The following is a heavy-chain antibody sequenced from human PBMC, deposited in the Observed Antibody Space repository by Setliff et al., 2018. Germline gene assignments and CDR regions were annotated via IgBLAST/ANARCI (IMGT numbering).Heavy chain of an antibody. V-gene: IGHV2-70*11. CDR1: GFSLSTSGMC. CDR2: IDWDDDK. CDR3: ARMRSRNYGSGSYWLDY. Sequence: PSQTLTLTCTFSGFSLSTSGMCVGWIRQPPGKALEWLARIDWDDDKYYSTSLKTRLTISKDTSKNQVVLTMTDMDPVDTATYYCARMRSRNYGSGSYWLDYWGQGTLVTVSS. D-gene: IGHD3-10*01. J-gene: IGHJ4*02.